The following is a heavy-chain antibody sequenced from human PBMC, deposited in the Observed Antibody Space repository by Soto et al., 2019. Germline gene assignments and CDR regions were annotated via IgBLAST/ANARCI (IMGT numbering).Heavy chain of an antibody. CDR2: ISSNSVTI. J-gene: IGHJ4*02. Sequence: GGSLRLSCGASGFIFSKYSMDWVRQAPGKGLEWLSYISSNSVTIYYADSVRGRFTIFRDNAKNSLYLQMNSLRDEDTAVYYCAREDILGTRSFDYWGQGALVTVSS. D-gene: IGHD1-26*01. V-gene: IGHV3-48*02. CDR3: AREDILGTRSFDY. CDR1: GFIFSKYS.